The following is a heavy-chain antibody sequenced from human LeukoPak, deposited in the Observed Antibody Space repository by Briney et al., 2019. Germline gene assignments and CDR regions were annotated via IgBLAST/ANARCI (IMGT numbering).Heavy chain of an antibody. Sequence: PGGSLRLSCAASGFTFSSYWMSWVRQAPGKGLEWVANIKQDGSEKYYVDSVKGRFTISRDNAKNSLYLQMNSLRAEDAAVYYCAGEEITGVVLRSDAFDIWGQGTMVTVSS. CDR1: GFTFSSYW. D-gene: IGHD1-14*01. V-gene: IGHV3-7*01. CDR3: AGEEITGVVLRSDAFDI. CDR2: IKQDGSEK. J-gene: IGHJ3*02.